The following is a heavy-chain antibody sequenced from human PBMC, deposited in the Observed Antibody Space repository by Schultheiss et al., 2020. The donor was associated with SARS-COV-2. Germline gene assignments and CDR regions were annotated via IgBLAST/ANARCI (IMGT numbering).Heavy chain of an antibody. J-gene: IGHJ3*02. Sequence: SETLSLTCAVSGASISSSDYYWGWIRQPPGKGLEWIGSVYYSGSTYYNPSLKGRVTMSVDTSKNQFSLKLTSVTAADTAVYYCARAPLFFGVVSGAFDIWGQGTMVTVSS. CDR2: VYYSGST. D-gene: IGHD3-3*01. CDR3: ARAPLFFGVVSGAFDI. CDR1: GASISSSDYY. V-gene: IGHV4-39*01.